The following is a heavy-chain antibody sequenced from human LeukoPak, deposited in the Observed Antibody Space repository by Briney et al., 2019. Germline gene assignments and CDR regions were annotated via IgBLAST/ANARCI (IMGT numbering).Heavy chain of an antibody. J-gene: IGHJ4*02. CDR2: INHSGST. D-gene: IGHD5-12*01. CDR1: GGSFSGYY. Sequence: SETLSLTCAVYGGSFSGYYWSWIRQPPGKGLEWIGEINHSGSTNYNPSLKSRITISVDTSKNQFSRELTSVTAADTAVYYCARGPNYSGYGNFDYWGQGTLVTVSS. CDR3: ARGPNYSGYGNFDY. V-gene: IGHV4-34*01.